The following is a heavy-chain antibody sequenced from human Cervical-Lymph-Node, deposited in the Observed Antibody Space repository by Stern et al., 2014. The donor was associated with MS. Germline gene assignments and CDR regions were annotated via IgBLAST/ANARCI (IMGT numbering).Heavy chain of an antibody. Sequence: QVQLGQSGAEVKKPGSSVKVSCKASGGTFSSYAISWVRQAPGPGLEWMGGTIPIFRTANYVQKFQGRVTITADESTSTAYMELSSLRSEDTAVYYCARARSYDSSGYHFDYWGQGTLVTVSS. D-gene: IGHD3-22*01. V-gene: IGHV1-69*01. J-gene: IGHJ4*02. CDR2: TIPIFRTA. CDR3: ARARSYDSSGYHFDY. CDR1: GGTFSSYA.